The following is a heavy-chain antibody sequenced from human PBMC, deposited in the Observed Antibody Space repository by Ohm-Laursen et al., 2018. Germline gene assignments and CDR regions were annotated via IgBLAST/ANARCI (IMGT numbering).Heavy chain of an antibody. CDR1: GFTFSGYA. J-gene: IGHJ4*02. V-gene: IGHV3-23*01. CDR2: ISGSGGST. Sequence: SLRLSCAASGFTFSGYAMSWVRQAPGKGLEWVSAISGSGGSTYYADSVKGRFTISRDNSKNTLYLQMNSLRAEDTAVYYCAKARDYYGSGSYDYWGQGTLVTVSS. CDR3: AKARDYYGSGSYDY. D-gene: IGHD3-10*01.